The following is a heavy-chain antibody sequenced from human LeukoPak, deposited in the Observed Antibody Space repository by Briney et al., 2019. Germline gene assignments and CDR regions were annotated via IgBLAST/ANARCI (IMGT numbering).Heavy chain of an antibody. J-gene: IGHJ3*02. Sequence: PSETLSLTCTVSGGSISSGDYYWSWIRQPAGKGLEWIGRIYTSGSTNYNPSLKSRVTISVDTSKNQFSLKLSSVTAADTAVYYCARDLGSGWLAEADAFDIWGQGTMVTVSS. D-gene: IGHD6-19*01. CDR3: ARDLGSGWLAEADAFDI. CDR1: GGSISSGDYY. V-gene: IGHV4-61*02. CDR2: IYTSGST.